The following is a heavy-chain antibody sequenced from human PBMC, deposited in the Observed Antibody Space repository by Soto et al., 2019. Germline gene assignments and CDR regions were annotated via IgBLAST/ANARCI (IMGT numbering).Heavy chain of an antibody. Sequence: QVQLVQSGAEVKKPGSSVKVSCKASGGTFSSYAISWVRQAPGQGLEWMGGIIPIFGTANYAQKLQGRVTITEDEATSTAYMELSSLRSEDTAVYYCAMRTRRFRSDAFDIGGQGTMVTVSS. D-gene: IGHD3-3*01. V-gene: IGHV1-69*01. J-gene: IGHJ3*02. CDR1: GGTFSSYA. CDR2: IIPIFGTA. CDR3: AMRTRRFRSDAFDI.